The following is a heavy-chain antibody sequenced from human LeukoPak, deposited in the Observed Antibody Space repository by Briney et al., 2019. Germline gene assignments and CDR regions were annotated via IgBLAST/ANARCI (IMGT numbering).Heavy chain of an antibody. CDR1: GDSVSSNSVT. V-gene: IGHV6-1*01. Sequence: SQTLSLTCAISGDSVSSNSVTWNWIRRSPSRGLEWLGRTYYRFTWYNDYAVSVRGRITVNPDTSKNQFSLHLNSVTPEDTAVYYCARRLTQYDCFDPWGQGILVTVS. D-gene: IGHD2-2*01. J-gene: IGHJ5*02. CDR3: ARRLTQYDCFDP. CDR2: TYYRFTWYN.